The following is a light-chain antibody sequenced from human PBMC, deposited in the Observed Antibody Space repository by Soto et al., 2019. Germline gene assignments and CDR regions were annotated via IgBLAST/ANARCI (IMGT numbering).Light chain of an antibody. Sequence: EMVLTQSPGTLSLSPGDRATLSCRASQRVSVYLAWFQQKPGQAPRLLIYDASNRAAGIPARFSGSGSGTDFTLTISSLEPEDFAVYYCQQRSNWPRTFGQGTKVDIK. CDR3: QQRSNWPRT. V-gene: IGKV3-11*01. CDR2: DAS. J-gene: IGKJ1*01. CDR1: QRVSVY.